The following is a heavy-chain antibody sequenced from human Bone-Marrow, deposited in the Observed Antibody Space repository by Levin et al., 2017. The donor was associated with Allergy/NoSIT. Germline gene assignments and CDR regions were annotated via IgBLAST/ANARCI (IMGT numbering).Heavy chain of an antibody. CDR2: ISWSSSNM. CDR3: VRGSDFWT. Sequence: SLKISCAASGFTFDDFAMNWVRQSPGKGLEWVAGISWSSSNMAYADSVKGRFTISRDNAKKSLYLQMNNLRHEDTAFYYCVRGSDFWTWGQGTLVTVSS. D-gene: IGHD3-3*01. V-gene: IGHV3-9*01. CDR1: GFTFDDFA. J-gene: IGHJ4*02.